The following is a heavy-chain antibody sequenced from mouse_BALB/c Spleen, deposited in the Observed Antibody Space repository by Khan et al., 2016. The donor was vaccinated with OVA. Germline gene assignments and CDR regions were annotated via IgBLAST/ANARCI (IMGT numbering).Heavy chain of an antibody. D-gene: IGHD2-14*01. J-gene: IGHJ4*01. CDR2: INTHSGVP. CDR1: GYTFTTAG. V-gene: IGHV9-4*02. Sequence: QVQLQQSGPELKKPGETVRISCKASGYTFTTAGIQWVQKMPGKGLKWIGWINTHSGVPKYAEDFKGRFAFSLEISVNTAYLQITNLKNEDTATYYCAGGGDAYYRNDGGAMEYWGQGTSVTVSS. CDR3: AGGGDAYYRNDGGAMEY.